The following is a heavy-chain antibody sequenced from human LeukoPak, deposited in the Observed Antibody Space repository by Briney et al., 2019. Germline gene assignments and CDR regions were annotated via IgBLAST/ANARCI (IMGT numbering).Heavy chain of an antibody. D-gene: IGHD3-22*01. CDR1: GGSINNYY. J-gene: IGHJ3*02. V-gene: IGHV4-59*01. CDR3: ARTYYSDSDGYYLGSSAFDI. Sequence: SGTLSLTCTVSGGSINNYYWSWIRQPPGRGLEWIGYIYYSGRTDYNPSLRSRVTISIDMSKSQFSLKLSSVTAADTAVYYCARTYYSDSDGYYLGSSAFDIWGQGTMVTVSS. CDR2: IYYSGRT.